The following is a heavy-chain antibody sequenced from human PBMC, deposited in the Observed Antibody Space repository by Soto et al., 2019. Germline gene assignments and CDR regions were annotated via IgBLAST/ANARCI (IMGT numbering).Heavy chain of an antibody. V-gene: IGHV4-34*01. CDR2: INHSGST. CDR1: GGSFSGYY. Sequence: QVQLQQWGAGLLKPSETLSLTCAVYGGSFSGYYWSWIRQPPGKGLEWIGEINHSGSTNYNPSLKSRVTISLDTSKTQFSLQLSSVPAADTAVYYCARVGYSSSWDDPWGQGTLVTVSS. J-gene: IGHJ5*02. D-gene: IGHD6-13*01. CDR3: ARVGYSSSWDDP.